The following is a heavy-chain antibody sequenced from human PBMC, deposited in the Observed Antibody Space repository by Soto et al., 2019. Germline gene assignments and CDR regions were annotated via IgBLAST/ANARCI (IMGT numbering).Heavy chain of an antibody. CDR1: GFTSSSSA. CDR3: ATPLPLPGSDD. D-gene: IGHD3-10*01. CDR2: ISGSGGST. V-gene: IGHV3-23*01. J-gene: IGHJ4*02. Sequence: GGSLRLSCAASGFTSSSSAMSWVRQAPGRGLEWDSAISGSGGSTYYADPVKGRFTISRDNSKNTLYLQMNNLRAEDKAAEYCATPLPLPGSDDWGQGTLVTVSS.